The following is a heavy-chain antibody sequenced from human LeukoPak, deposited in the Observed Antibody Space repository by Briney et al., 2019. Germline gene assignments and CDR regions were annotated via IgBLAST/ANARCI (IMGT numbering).Heavy chain of an antibody. D-gene: IGHD3-3*01. V-gene: IGHV1-2*02. Sequence: ASVKVSCKASGYTFTGYYSHWVRQAPGQGLEWMGWINPNSGGTNYAQKFQGRVTMTRDTSISTAYMELSRLRSDDTALYYCARAGSTTIFGVVDPFDYWGQGTLVTVSS. CDR1: GYTFTGYY. CDR3: ARAGSTTIFGVVDPFDY. J-gene: IGHJ4*02. CDR2: INPNSGGT.